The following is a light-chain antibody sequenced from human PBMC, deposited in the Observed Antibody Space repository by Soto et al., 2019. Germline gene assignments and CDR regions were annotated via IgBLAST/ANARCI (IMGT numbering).Light chain of an antibody. Sequence: DIQMTQSPSTLHASVGDRVSITCRASQSASTWLAWYQQKAGKAPKLLIYDASILQSGVPSRFSGSGSGTEFTLTITNLQSEDFATYYCQQYNRYSYTFGQGTKLEL. CDR3: QQYNRYSYT. CDR2: DAS. V-gene: IGKV1-5*01. CDR1: QSASTW. J-gene: IGKJ2*01.